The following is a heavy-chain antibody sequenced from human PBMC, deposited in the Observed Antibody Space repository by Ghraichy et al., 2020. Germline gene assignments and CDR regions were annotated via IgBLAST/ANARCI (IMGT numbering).Heavy chain of an antibody. CDR2: ISYDGSNK. CDR1: GFTFSSYA. Sequence: GGSLRLSCAASGFTFSSYAMHWVRQAPGKGLEWVAVISYDGSNKYYADSVKGRFTISRDNSKNTLYLQMNSLRAEDTAVYYCARDHYDYVWGSYLVDYWGQGTLVNVSS. D-gene: IGHD3-16*02. CDR3: ARDHYDYVWGSYLVDY. V-gene: IGHV3-30*04. J-gene: IGHJ4*02.